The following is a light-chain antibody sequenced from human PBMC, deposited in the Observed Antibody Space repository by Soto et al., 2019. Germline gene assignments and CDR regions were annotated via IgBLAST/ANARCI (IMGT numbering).Light chain of an antibody. CDR2: GAS. CDR1: QGIANF. Sequence: IQLTQSPSSLSASVGDRATISCRASQGIANFLAWYQQKPRQAPKLLLYGASTLQSGVPSRFSGSGSGTDFILTISSLQPEDFATYYCQQHNSFPIPFGPGTKVDIK. J-gene: IGKJ3*01. CDR3: QQHNSFPIP. V-gene: IGKV1-9*01.